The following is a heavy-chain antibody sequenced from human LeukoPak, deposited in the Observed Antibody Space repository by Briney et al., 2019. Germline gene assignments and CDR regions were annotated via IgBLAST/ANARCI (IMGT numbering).Heavy chain of an antibody. J-gene: IGHJ3*02. D-gene: IGHD3-22*01. CDR2: ISSSSSTI. CDR1: GFTFSSHS. CDR3: ARDDSSGYYPPGAFDI. V-gene: IGHV3-48*01. Sequence: AGGSLRLSCAASGFTFSSHSMNWVRQTPGKGLEWVSYISSSSSTIYYADSVKGRFTISRDNAKNSLYLQMNSLRAEDTAVYYCARDDSSGYYPPGAFDIWGQGTMVTVSS.